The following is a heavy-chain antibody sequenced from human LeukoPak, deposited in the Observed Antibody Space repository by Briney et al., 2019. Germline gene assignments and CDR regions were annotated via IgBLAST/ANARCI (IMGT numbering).Heavy chain of an antibody. V-gene: IGHV1-18*01. Sequence: ASVKVSCKASGYTFTSYGISWVRQAPGQGLEWMGWISAYNGNTNYAQKLKGRVTMTTDTSTSTAYMELRSLRSDDTAVYYCARDIQWELPSAYGFWFDPWGQGTLVTVSS. D-gene: IGHD1-26*01. CDR3: ARDIQWELPSAYGFWFDP. CDR2: ISAYNGNT. CDR1: GYTFTSYG. J-gene: IGHJ5*02.